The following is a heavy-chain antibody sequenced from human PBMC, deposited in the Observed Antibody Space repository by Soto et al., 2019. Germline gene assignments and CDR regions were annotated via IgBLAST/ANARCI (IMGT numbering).Heavy chain of an antibody. Sequence: QVQLMQSGAEVKKPGASVKVSCKASGDTFTDYYIHWVRQAPGQGLEWMGTVNPSGGHTTYAQHFLGRVTXTXXXSXXTLEMELTSLTSDDTAIYYCARGGHVVVVTAALDYWGQGTLVTVSS. V-gene: IGHV1-46*01. J-gene: IGHJ4*02. CDR2: VNPSGGHT. D-gene: IGHD2-21*02. CDR1: GDTFTDYY. CDR3: ARGGHVVVVTAALDY.